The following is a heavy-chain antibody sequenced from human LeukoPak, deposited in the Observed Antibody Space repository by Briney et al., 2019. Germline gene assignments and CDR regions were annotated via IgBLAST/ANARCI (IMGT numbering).Heavy chain of an antibody. D-gene: IGHD6-13*01. V-gene: IGHV1-2*02. Sequence: VASVRLSCNASGYTFTGYYIHWVRQPPGPGLEWMGWINPNSGGTNYAQKFPGRVTMPRDTSITTAYMELSGLRSDDTAIYYCARGKLAAPGRTGYNWFDPWGQGTLVSVSS. J-gene: IGHJ5*02. CDR3: ARGKLAAPGRTGYNWFDP. CDR1: GYTFTGYY. CDR2: INPNSGGT.